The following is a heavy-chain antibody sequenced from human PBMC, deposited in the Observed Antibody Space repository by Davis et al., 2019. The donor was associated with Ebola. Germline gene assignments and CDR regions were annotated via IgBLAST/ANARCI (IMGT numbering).Heavy chain of an antibody. CDR3: ARVCHNPHDSSGYYSSYYYYYGMDV. D-gene: IGHD3-22*01. CDR1: GFTFSSYG. CDR2: IWYDGSNK. J-gene: IGHJ6*04. V-gene: IGHV3-33*01. Sequence: GESLKISCAASGFTFSSYGMHWVRQAPGKGLEWVADIWYDGSNKYYADSVKGRFTISRDNSKNTLYLQMNSLRAEDTAVYYCARVCHNPHDSSGYYSSYYYYYGMDVWGKGTTVTVSS.